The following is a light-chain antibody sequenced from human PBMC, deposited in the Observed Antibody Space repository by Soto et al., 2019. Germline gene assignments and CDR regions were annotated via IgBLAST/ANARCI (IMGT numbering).Light chain of an antibody. CDR1: QSVSSSY. Sequence: EIVLTQSPGTLSLSPGERATLSCRASQSVSSSYLAWYQQKPGQPPRLLIYGASSRATDIPDRFSGSGSGTDFTLTISRLEPEDFAVYYCQQYGSSPLTFGGGTKVDIK. J-gene: IGKJ4*01. V-gene: IGKV3-20*01. CDR2: GAS. CDR3: QQYGSSPLT.